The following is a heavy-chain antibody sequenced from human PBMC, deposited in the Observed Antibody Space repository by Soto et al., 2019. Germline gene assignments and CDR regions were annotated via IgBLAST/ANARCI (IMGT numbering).Heavy chain of an antibody. D-gene: IGHD3-3*01. CDR3: ARGDDFWNGYYSY. V-gene: IGHV1-69*13. J-gene: IGHJ4*02. CDR1: GGTFSSYA. Sequence: SVKVSCKASGGTFSSYAISWVRQAPGQGLEWMGGIIPIFGTANYAQKFQGRVTITADESTSTAYMELSSLRSEDTAVYYCARGDDFWNGYYSYWGQGTLVTVSS. CDR2: IIPIFGTA.